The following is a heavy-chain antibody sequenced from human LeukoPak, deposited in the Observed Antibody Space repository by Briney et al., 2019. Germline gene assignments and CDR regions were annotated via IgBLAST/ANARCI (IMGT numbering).Heavy chain of an antibody. CDR1: GFTFDDYV. CDR3: AKDSGSYSYWYLDL. J-gene: IGHJ2*01. Sequence: SLRLSCAASGFTFDDYVMHWVRQAPGKGLEWVSGISWNSGQIGYADSVKGRFTISRDNAKNSLYLQMNSLGIEDTALYYCAKDSGSYSYWYLDLWGRGTPVTVSS. D-gene: IGHD1-26*01. V-gene: IGHV3-9*01. CDR2: ISWNSGQI.